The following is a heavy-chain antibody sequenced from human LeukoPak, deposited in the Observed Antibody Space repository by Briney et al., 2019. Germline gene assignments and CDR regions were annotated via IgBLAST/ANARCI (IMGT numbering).Heavy chain of an antibody. V-gene: IGHV1-2*02. CDR1: GYTFTDYY. CDR2: INPNSGGT. CDR3: AKDGGNYYDTGGDYLMRSYMDV. J-gene: IGHJ6*03. D-gene: IGHD3-22*01. Sequence: ASVKVSCKASGYTFTDYYMHWVRQAPGQGLEWMGWINPNSGGTNYAQKFYARVTMTRDTSISTAYMELSRLRSDDTAVYYCAKDGGNYYDTGGDYLMRSYMDVWGKGTTVTVSS.